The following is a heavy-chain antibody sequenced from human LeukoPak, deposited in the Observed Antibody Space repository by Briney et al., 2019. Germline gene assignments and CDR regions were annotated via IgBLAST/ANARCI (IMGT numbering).Heavy chain of an antibody. CDR2: INHSGST. J-gene: IGHJ4*02. D-gene: IGHD3-16*02. CDR3: ARTDGDYVWGSYRYSYFDY. V-gene: IGHV4-39*07. Sequence: SETLSLTCTVSGGSISSSSYYWGWTRQPPGKGLEWIGEINHSGSTNYNPSLKSRVTISVDTSKNQFSLKLSSVTAADTAVYYCARTDGDYVWGSYRYSYFDYWGQGTLVTVSS. CDR1: GGSISSSSYY.